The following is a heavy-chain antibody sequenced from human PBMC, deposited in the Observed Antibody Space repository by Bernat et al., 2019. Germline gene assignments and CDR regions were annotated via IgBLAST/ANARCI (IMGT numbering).Heavy chain of an antibody. CDR3: AGQGYCSGGSCYSEGFYYYYMDV. D-gene: IGHD2-15*01. Sequence: QVQLVQSGAEVKKPGSSVKVSCKASGGTFSSYAISWVRQAPGQGLEWMGGIIPIFGTANYAQKFQGRVTITADKSTSTAYMELSSLRSEDTAVYYCAGQGYCSGGSCYSEGFYYYYMDVWGKGTTVTVSS. V-gene: IGHV1-69*06. J-gene: IGHJ6*03. CDR1: GGTFSSYA. CDR2: IIPIFGTA.